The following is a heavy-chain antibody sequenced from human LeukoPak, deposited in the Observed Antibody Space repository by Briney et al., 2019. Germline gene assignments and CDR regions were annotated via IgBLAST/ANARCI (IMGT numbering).Heavy chain of an antibody. J-gene: IGHJ4*02. V-gene: IGHV3-7*01. CDR1: GFSLSRYL. CDR3: ARDLDFYATDY. Sequence: GGSLRLSCAASGFSLSRYLMSWVRQAPGKGLEWVANIGKDGTGNKYVDSVKGRFIISRDNAKNSVYLEMNSLRADDTAVYYCARDLDFYATDYWGQGTLVTVSS. CDR2: IGKDGTGN. D-gene: IGHD2/OR15-2a*01.